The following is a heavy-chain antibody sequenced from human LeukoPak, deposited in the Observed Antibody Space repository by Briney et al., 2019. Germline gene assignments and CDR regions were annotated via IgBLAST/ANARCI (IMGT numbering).Heavy chain of an antibody. CDR2: IRYDGNNK. Sequence: GGSLRLSCAASGFTFSSYGMYWVRQAPGKGLEWVAFIRYDGNNKYYADSVKGRFTISRDNSKNTLYLQMNSLRAEDTALYYCAKDARYTAEDYFDYWGQGTLVTVPS. CDR3: AKDARYTAEDYFDY. D-gene: IGHD3-16*02. J-gene: IGHJ4*02. CDR1: GFTFSSYG. V-gene: IGHV3-30*02.